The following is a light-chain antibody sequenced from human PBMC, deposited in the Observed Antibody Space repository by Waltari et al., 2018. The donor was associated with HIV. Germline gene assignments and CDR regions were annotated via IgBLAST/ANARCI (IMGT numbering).Light chain of an antibody. Sequence: QSALTQPASVSGSPGQSITISCTGTSSDVGGYNYVSWYQQDAGKAPKLMIYDVSHRPSGVSNRFSGSKSGNTASLTISGLQAEDEADYYCSSYTSSSTLVFGGGTKLTVL. CDR3: SSYTSSSTLV. CDR2: DVS. V-gene: IGLV2-14*01. J-gene: IGLJ2*01. CDR1: SSDVGGYNY.